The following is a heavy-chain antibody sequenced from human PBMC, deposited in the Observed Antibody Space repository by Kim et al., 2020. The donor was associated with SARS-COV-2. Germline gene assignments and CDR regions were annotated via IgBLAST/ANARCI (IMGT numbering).Heavy chain of an antibody. V-gene: IGHV1-18*01. J-gene: IGHJ4*02. CDR3: ARGIMITFGGVIALAYYFDY. D-gene: IGHD3-16*02. CDR2: ISAYNGNT. CDR1: GYTFTSYG. Sequence: ASVKVSCKASGYTFTSYGISWVRQAPGQGLEWMGWISAYNGNTNYAQKLQGRVTMTTDTSTSTAYMELRSLRSDDTAVYYCARGIMITFGGVIALAYYFDYWGQGTLVTVSS.